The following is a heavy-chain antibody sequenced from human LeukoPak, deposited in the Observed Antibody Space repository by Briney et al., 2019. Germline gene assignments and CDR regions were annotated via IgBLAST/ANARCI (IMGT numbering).Heavy chain of an antibody. J-gene: IGHJ3*02. Sequence: PGGSLRLSCAGSGFTFSDYNMNWVRQAPGKGLEWVSSISGSTRYIYYADSVMGRFTISRDNAKNTLYLQMNSLRAEDTAVYYCARLDYVDAFDIWGQGTMVTVSS. CDR3: ARLDYVDAFDI. V-gene: IGHV3-21*01. CDR1: GFTFSDYN. D-gene: IGHD4-17*01. CDR2: ISGSTRYI.